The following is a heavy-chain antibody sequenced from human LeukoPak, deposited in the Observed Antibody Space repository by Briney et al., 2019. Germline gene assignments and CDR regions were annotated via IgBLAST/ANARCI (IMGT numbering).Heavy chain of an antibody. J-gene: IGHJ3*02. CDR3: AGFFYDNSNAAFDI. Sequence: SVKVSCKASGGTFSNYDFTFTSYAITWVRQAPGQGLEWMGVIIPIYGRADYPQKFQGRVTITADESTRTVTMQLSSLSSEDTAVYYCAGFFYDNSNAAFDIWGQGTVVTVS. V-gene: IGHV1-69*13. CDR1: GGTFSNYDFTFTSYA. D-gene: IGHD3-22*01. CDR2: IIPIYGRA.